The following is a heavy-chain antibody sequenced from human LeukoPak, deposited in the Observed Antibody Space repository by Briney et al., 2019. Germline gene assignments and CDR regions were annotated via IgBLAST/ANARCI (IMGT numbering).Heavy chain of an antibody. Sequence: ASVKVSCKASGYTFTSYGISWVRQAPGQGLEWMGWISSYNGNTNYAQKLQGRATMTTDTTTSTAYMELRSLRSDDTAVYYCARGSFPSDDILTGPFDNWGQGTLVTVSS. CDR2: ISSYNGNT. V-gene: IGHV1-18*01. J-gene: IGHJ4*02. CDR3: ARGSFPSDDILTGPFDN. D-gene: IGHD3-9*01. CDR1: GYTFTSYG.